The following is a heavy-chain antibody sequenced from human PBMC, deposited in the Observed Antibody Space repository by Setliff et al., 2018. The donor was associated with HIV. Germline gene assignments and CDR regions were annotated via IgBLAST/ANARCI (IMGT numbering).Heavy chain of an antibody. CDR3: ARLQSSNGLFCLLDS. D-gene: IGHD2-8*01. J-gene: IGHJ4*02. V-gene: IGHV4-4*07. Sequence: SETLSLTCSVSGVSVSEYHCGWIRQSAEKRLEFIGRIHVGGAKNCNPSLHSRVTMSVDTSNNQISLNLRSVTAADTAVYYCARLQSSNGLFCLLDSWGPGTRVTVSS. CDR2: IHVGGAK. CDR1: GVSVSEYH.